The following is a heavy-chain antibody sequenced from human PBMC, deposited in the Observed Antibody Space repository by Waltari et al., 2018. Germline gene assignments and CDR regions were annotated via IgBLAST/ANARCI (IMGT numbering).Heavy chain of an antibody. CDR3: ARGKREFIGGYINGYHFDY. Sequence: EVQLVESGGGLGQPGGSLRLSCEASGFTVRSYWMRWVRQAPGKGLEWVANINEDGNEKYYADSVKGRLTISRDNAKKSVFLDVNTLGAEDTALYYCARGKREFIGGYINGYHFDYWGQGTLVTVSS. D-gene: IGHD5-18*01. V-gene: IGHV3-7*01. J-gene: IGHJ4*02. CDR2: INEDGNEK. CDR1: GFTVRSYW.